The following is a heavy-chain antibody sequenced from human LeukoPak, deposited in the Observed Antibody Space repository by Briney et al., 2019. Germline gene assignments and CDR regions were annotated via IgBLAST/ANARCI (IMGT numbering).Heavy chain of an antibody. CDR3: ARRDYDNSGSKHADY. Sequence: TGESLKISRKGSGYSFTNYWIGWVRQMPGKGLEWMGIIYPSDSDTRYGPSFQGQVTISADKSISTAYLQWRSLKASDTATYYCARRDYDNSGSKHADYWGQGTLVTVS. CDR1: GYSFTNYW. J-gene: IGHJ4*02. CDR2: IYPSDSDT. V-gene: IGHV5-51*01. D-gene: IGHD3-22*01.